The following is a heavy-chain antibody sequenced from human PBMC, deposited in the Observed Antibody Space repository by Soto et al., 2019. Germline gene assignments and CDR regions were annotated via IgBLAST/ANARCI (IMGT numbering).Heavy chain of an antibody. CDR3: ARVRLSIAVNDALDV. CDR1: GFTFNDYV. J-gene: IGHJ3*01. V-gene: IGHV3-30*14. CDR2: MTYDGATE. D-gene: IGHD3-3*02. Sequence: QVHLVESGGGVVQPGRSLRLSCAASGFTFNDYVIHWVRQAAGKGLEWVASMTYDGATEYYADSVKGRFTVSRDNSKRPLSLQRNSLRPEDTAVYYGARVRLSIAVNDALDVWGQGTTVTVSS.